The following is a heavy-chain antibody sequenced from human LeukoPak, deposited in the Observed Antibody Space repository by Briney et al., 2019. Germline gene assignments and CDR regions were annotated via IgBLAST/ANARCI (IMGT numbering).Heavy chain of an antibody. Sequence: PGGSLRLSCAASGFTFSSYWMSWVRQAPGKGLEWVANIKQDGSEMYYVDSVKGRFTISRDNAKNSLYLQMNSLRAEDTAVYYCATHTSETYSRVPYWGQGTLVTVSS. CDR1: GFTFSSYW. CDR3: ATHTSETYSRVPY. CDR2: IKQDGSEM. V-gene: IGHV3-7*02. D-gene: IGHD1-26*01. J-gene: IGHJ4*02.